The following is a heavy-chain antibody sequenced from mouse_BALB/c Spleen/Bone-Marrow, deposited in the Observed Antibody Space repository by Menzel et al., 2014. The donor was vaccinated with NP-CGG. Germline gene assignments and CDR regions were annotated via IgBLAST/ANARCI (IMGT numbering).Heavy chain of an antibody. J-gene: IGHJ4*01. V-gene: IGHV2-9*02. CDR1: GFSLTSYG. Sequence: VQVVESGPGLVAPSQSLSITCTVSGFSLTSYGVHWVRQPPGKGLEWLGVIWAGGSTNYNSALMSRLSISKDNSKSQVFLKMNSLQTDDTAMYHCARESTMITSMDYWGQGTSVTVSS. CDR3: ARESTMITSMDY. CDR2: IWAGGST. D-gene: IGHD2-4*01.